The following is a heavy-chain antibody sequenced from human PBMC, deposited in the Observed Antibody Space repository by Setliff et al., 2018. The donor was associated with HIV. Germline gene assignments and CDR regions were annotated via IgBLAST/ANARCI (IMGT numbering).Heavy chain of an antibody. J-gene: IGHJ4*02. CDR1: EYTFTDYF. CDR2: ISPNNGNT. CDR3: ARKPTGSPSDY. Sequence: ASVKVSCKASEYTFTDYFIHWVRQAPGQGLEWMGWISPNNGNTNYVQKLQGRVTITTDTSTSTAYMELRSLRSDDTALYYCARKPTGSPSDYWGQGTLVTVSS. D-gene: IGHD2-2*01. V-gene: IGHV1-18*04.